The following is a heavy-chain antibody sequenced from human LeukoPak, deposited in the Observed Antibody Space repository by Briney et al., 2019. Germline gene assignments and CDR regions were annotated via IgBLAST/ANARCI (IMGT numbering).Heavy chain of an antibody. CDR1: GGSISSSSYY. V-gene: IGHV4-39*07. J-gene: IGHJ4*02. Sequence: SETLSLTCTVSGGSISSSSYYWGWIRQPPGKGLEWIGSIYYSGSIYYNPSLKSRVTISVDTSKNQFSLKLSSVTAADTAVYYCARGGASSRYLDYWGQGSQVTVSS. D-gene: IGHD2-2*01. CDR3: ARGGASSRYLDY. CDR2: IYYSGSI.